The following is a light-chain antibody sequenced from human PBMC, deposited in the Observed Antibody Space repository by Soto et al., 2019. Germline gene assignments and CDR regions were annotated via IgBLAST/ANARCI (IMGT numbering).Light chain of an antibody. CDR2: KAS. CDR1: QSVSSW. CDR3: QQYKTYWT. Sequence: DIQMSQSPSTLSASVGDRVTITCRASQSVSSWLAWFQQKPGKAPKLLIYKASSLQSGVSSRFSGGGSGTAFTLNSSSLQPDDFATYYGQQYKTYWTLGPGTRVDIK. J-gene: IGKJ1*01. V-gene: IGKV1-5*03.